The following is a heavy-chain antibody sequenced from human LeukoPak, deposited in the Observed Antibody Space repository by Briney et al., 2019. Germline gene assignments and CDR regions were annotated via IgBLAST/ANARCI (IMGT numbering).Heavy chain of an antibody. J-gene: IGHJ4*02. D-gene: IGHD3-22*01. Sequence: GGSLRLSCAASGFTFSSYAMSWVRQAPGKGLECISAISGSGGSTYYADSVKGRFTISRDNSKNTLYVQVNSLGTEDTAAYYCAKGSYYDSSGSFYFDYWGQGTLVTVSS. CDR1: GFTFSSYA. CDR2: ISGSGGST. CDR3: AKGSYYDSSGSFYFDY. V-gene: IGHV3-23*01.